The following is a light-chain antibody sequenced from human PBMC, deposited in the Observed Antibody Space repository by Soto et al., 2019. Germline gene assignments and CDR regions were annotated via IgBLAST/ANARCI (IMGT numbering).Light chain of an antibody. CDR2: DAS. CDR3: QRYNTFSGT. V-gene: IGKV1-5*01. Sequence: DIQMTQSPSSLAASVGDRVTITCQASQDISNYLNWYQQKPGTAPKLLIYDASSLESGVPSRFSGRGSGTQFTLTISSLQPDDFATYYCQRYNTFSGTFGPGTKGDIK. CDR1: QDISNY. J-gene: IGKJ1*01.